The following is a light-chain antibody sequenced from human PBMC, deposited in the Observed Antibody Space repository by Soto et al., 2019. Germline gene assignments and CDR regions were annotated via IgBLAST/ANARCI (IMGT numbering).Light chain of an antibody. CDR1: QSVSSSY. J-gene: IGKJ1*01. Sequence: SLSLSLGERATLSCRASQSVSSSYLAWYQQKPGQAPRLLIYGASSRATGIPDRFSGSGSGTEFTLTISRLQSEDFAVYYCQQYDDWPQTFGQGTKVDIK. V-gene: IGKV3-20*01. CDR3: QQYDDWPQT. CDR2: GAS.